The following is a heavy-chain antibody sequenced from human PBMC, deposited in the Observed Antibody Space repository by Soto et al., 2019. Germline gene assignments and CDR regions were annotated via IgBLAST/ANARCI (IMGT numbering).Heavy chain of an antibody. V-gene: IGHV3-33*01. J-gene: IGHJ5*02. CDR3: AREDYCDYTHWFDP. CDR1: GFTFSSYG. Sequence: QVQLVESGGGVVQPGRSLRLSCAASGFTFSSYGMHWVRQAPGKGLEWVAVIWYNGSNKYYADSVKGRFTISRDNSKNTLYLQMNSLRAEDTAVYYCAREDYCDYTHWFDPWGQGTLVTVSS. CDR2: IWYNGSNK. D-gene: IGHD4-17*01.